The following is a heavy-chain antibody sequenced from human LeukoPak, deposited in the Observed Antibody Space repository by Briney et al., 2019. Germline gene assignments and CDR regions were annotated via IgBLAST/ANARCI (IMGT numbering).Heavy chain of an antibody. V-gene: IGHV1-2*02. Sequence: ASVKVSRKASGYTFTGQFIHWLRQAPGQGLEWMGWIDPPSGAPHYAQRFQDTVTMTRDRSIATAYLEVHRLKSDDTAVYYCARSGFSTGFYLDFWGQGTLIFVSS. CDR3: ARSGFSTGFYLDF. J-gene: IGHJ4*02. CDR1: GYTFTGQF. CDR2: IDPPSGAP. D-gene: IGHD2-8*02.